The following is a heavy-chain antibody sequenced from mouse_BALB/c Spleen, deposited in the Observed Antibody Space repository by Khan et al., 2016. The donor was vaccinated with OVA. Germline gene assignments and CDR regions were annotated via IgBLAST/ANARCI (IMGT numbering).Heavy chain of an antibody. J-gene: IGHJ4*01. D-gene: IGHD3-1*01. CDR3: ARWAYPMDY. CDR2: IYPGSGNT. CDR1: GYTFTDYF. V-gene: IGHV1-84*02. Sequence: QVQLKESGPELVKPGASVKISCKASGYTFTDYFINWVRQKPGQGLEWIGWIYPGSGNTKYNEKFKGKATLTVDTSSSTVYMQLSSLTSEDTAVYFCARWAYPMDYWGQGTSVTVSS.